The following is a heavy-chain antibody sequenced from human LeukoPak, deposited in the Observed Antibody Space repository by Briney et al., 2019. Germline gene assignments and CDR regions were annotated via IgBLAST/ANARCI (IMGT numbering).Heavy chain of an antibody. Sequence: SETLSLTCAVSGGSISSNNWWSWVRQSPEKGLEWIAEIYHSGSFNRNPSLKSRVTILVDKSKNQFSLKLSSVTAADTAVYYCARGQGFGDYQRDWGQGTLVTVSS. V-gene: IGHV4/OR15-8*01. CDR1: GGSISSNNW. CDR3: ARGQGFGDYQRD. CDR2: IYHSGSF. D-gene: IGHD4-17*01. J-gene: IGHJ4*02.